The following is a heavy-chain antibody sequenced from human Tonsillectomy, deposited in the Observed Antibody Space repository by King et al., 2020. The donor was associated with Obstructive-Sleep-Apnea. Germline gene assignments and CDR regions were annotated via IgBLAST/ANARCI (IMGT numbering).Heavy chain of an antibody. Sequence: VQLVESGAEVKKPGASVKVSCKASGYTFTSYDINWVRQATGQGLEWMGGMNPNSGNTGYAQKFQGRVTMTRTTSISTAYMELSSLRSEDTAVYYCARSSWSRDAFDIWGQGTMVTVSS. V-gene: IGHV1-8*01. CDR1: GYTFTSYD. CDR3: ARSSWSRDAFDI. CDR2: MNPNSGNT. D-gene: IGHD2-8*01. J-gene: IGHJ3*02.